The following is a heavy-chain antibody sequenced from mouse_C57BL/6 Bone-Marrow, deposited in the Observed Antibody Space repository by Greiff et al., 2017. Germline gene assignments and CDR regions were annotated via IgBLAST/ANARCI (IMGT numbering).Heavy chain of an antibody. CDR2: IDPSDSYT. J-gene: IGHJ2*01. CDR3: ARRDCNSY. V-gene: IGHV1-50*01. Sequence: QVQLQQPGAELVKPGASVKLSCKASGYTFTSYWMQWVKQRPGQGLEWIGEIDPSDSYTNYNQKFKDQATLTVDTSSTPAYMQHSSLTSADSAVYYCARRDCNSYWGQGTTLTVSA. CDR1: GYTFTSYW. D-gene: IGHD1-1*01.